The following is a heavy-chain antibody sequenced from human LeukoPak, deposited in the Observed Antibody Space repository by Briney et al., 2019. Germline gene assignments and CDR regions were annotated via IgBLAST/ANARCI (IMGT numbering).Heavy chain of an antibody. V-gene: IGHV3-30-3*01. CDR2: TSYDGSNK. Sequence: GGSLRLSCAASGFTFSSYAMCWVRQAPGKGLEWVALTSYDGSNKYYADSVKGRFTISRDNSKNTLYLQMNSLRAEDTAVYYCARAPRPDYYDSSGYSDYWGQGTLVTVSS. J-gene: IGHJ4*02. CDR1: GFTFSSYA. CDR3: ARAPRPDYYDSSGYSDY. D-gene: IGHD3-22*01.